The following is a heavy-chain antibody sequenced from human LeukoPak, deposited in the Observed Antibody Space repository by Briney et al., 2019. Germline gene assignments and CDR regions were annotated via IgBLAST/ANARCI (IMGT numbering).Heavy chain of an antibody. CDR3: ARDFAGSSGYDIDQFAY. Sequence: GPSVTVSLKASVYTFTTYGFNWVRQAPAPGLEWMGFISAYNGNTNYAQKLQGRVTMTTDTSTSTAYMELRSLRSDDTAMYYCARDFAGSSGYDIDQFAYWGQGTLVTVSS. D-gene: IGHD5-12*01. CDR2: ISAYNGNT. J-gene: IGHJ4*02. CDR1: VYTFTTYG. V-gene: IGHV1-18*01.